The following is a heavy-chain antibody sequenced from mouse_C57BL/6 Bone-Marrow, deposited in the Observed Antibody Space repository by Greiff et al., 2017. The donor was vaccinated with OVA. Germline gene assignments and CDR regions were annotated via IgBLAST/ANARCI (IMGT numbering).Heavy chain of an antibody. V-gene: IGHV1-50*01. D-gene: IGHD1-1*02. J-gene: IGHJ3*01. Sequence: VQLQQPGAELVKPGASVKLSCKASGYTFTSYWMRWVKQRPGQGLEWIGEIDPSDSYTNYNQKFKGKATLTVDTSSSTAYMQLSSLTSEDSAVYNSARGGYPLWGQGTLVTVSA. CDR1: GYTFTSYW. CDR3: ARGGYPL. CDR2: IDPSDSYT.